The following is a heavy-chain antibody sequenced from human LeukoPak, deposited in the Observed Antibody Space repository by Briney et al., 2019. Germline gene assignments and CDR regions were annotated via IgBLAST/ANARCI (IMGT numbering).Heavy chain of an antibody. Sequence: SETLSLTCTVSGASISSYYWSWIRQPPGRGLEWIGSISNSGVPTYNPSLRSRVTISLDTTKNQFSLKLNSVTAADAAVYYCVSESRQLGNWGQGTLVTVSS. CDR3: VSESRQLGN. J-gene: IGHJ4*02. V-gene: IGHV4-4*08. CDR2: ISNSGVP. D-gene: IGHD1-1*01. CDR1: GASISSYY.